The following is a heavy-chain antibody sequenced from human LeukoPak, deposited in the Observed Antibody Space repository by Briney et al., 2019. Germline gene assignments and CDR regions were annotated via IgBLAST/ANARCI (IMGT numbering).Heavy chain of an antibody. J-gene: IGHJ5*02. CDR2: ISGSGGST. Sequence: GGSLRLSCAASGFTFSSYAMSWVRQAPGKGLEWVSAISGSGGSTYYADSVKGRFTISRDNSKNTLYLQMNSLRAEDTAVYYCARQRGYGDYFSWFDPWGQGTLVTVSS. V-gene: IGHV3-23*01. CDR1: GFTFSSYA. CDR3: ARQRGYGDYFSWFDP. D-gene: IGHD4-17*01.